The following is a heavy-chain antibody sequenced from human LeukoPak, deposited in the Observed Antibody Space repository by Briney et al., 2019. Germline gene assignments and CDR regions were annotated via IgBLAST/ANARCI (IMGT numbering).Heavy chain of an antibody. J-gene: IGHJ4*02. CDR3: ARGGGYSYVPTAFLDY. V-gene: IGHV3-30*04. Sequence: GGSLRLSCAASGFTFSSYAMHWVRQAPGKGLEWVAVISYDGSNKYYADSVKGRFTISRDNSKNTLYLQMNSLRAEDTAVYYCARGGGYSYVPTAFLDYWGQGTLVTVSS. CDR1: GFTFSSYA. D-gene: IGHD5-18*01. CDR2: ISYDGSNK.